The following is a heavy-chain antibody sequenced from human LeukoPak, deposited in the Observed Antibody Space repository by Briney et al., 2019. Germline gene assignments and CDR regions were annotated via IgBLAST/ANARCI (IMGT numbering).Heavy chain of an antibody. J-gene: IGHJ5*02. CDR1: GGSISSYY. CDR3: ARESDYVWGSYRYSDWFDP. Sequence: SETLSLTCTVSGGSISSYYWSWIRQPPGKGLEWIGYIYYSGNTNYNPSLKSRVTISVDTSKNQFSLKLSSVTAADTAVYYCARESDYVWGSYRYSDWFDPWGQGTLVTVSS. CDR2: IYYSGNT. V-gene: IGHV4-59*12. D-gene: IGHD3-16*02.